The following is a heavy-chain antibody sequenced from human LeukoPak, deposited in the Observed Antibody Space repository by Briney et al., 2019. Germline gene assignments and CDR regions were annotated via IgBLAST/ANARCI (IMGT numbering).Heavy chain of an antibody. V-gene: IGHV3-23*01. Sequence: GGSLRLSCAASGFTLSSYAMSWVRQVPGKGLEWVSAISGSGGSTYYADSVKGRFTISRDNSKNTLYLQMNSLRAEDTAVYYCAKLLLGAFDIWGQGTMVTVSS. D-gene: IGHD3-16*01. CDR3: AKLLLGAFDI. CDR1: GFTLSSYA. J-gene: IGHJ3*02. CDR2: ISGSGGST.